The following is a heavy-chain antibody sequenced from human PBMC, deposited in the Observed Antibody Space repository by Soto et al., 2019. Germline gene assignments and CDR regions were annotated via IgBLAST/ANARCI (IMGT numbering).Heavy chain of an antibody. CDR1: GFTFSGSA. Sequence: EVQLVESGGGLVQPGGSLKLSCAASGFTFSGSAMHWVRQASGKGLEWVGRIRSKANSYATAYAASVKGRFTISRDDSKNTAYVQMNSLKTEDTAVYFCTVMGVGATGYWRQGTLVTVSS. V-gene: IGHV3-73*02. D-gene: IGHD1-26*01. CDR3: TVMGVGATGY. CDR2: IRSKANSYAT. J-gene: IGHJ4*02.